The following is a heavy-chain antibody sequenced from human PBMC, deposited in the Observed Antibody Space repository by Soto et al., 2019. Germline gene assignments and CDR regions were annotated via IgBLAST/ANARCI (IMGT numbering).Heavy chain of an antibody. V-gene: IGHV1-18*01. Sequence: QVQLVQSGAEVKKPGASVKVSCKASGYTFTSYGISWVRQAPGQGLEWMGWISAYNGNTNYAQKLQGRVTMTTDTSTSTADMELRSLRSDDTAVYYCAREYCTNGVCYKLGVYWGQGTLVTVSS. CDR3: AREYCTNGVCYKLGVY. D-gene: IGHD2-8*01. J-gene: IGHJ4*02. CDR2: ISAYNGNT. CDR1: GYTFTSYG.